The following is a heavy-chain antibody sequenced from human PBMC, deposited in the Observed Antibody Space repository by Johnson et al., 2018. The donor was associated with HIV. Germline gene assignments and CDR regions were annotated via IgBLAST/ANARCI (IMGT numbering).Heavy chain of an antibody. Sequence: VQLVESGGGLIQPGGSLRLSCAASGFTVSSNYMSWVRQAPGKGLEWVSVIYSGGSTYYADSVKGRFTISRDNATNSLYLQMNSLRAEDTAVYFCARAINDAVDIWGQGTMVTVSP. CDR2: IYSGGST. V-gene: IGHV3-53*01. CDR3: ARAINDAVDI. CDR1: GFTVSSNY. J-gene: IGHJ3*02.